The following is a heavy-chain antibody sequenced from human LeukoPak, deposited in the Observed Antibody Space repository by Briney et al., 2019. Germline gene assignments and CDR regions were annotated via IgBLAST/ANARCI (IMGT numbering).Heavy chain of an antibody. V-gene: IGHV3-21*01. CDR2: IASGSTYI. Sequence: GGSLRLSCAASGFIFYSYSMNWVRQVPGKGLEWVSSIASGSTYIDYADSVKGRFTISRDNAKNSLYLQMNSLRAEDTAVYYCARDRIGLDWFDPWGQGTLVIVSS. CDR3: ARDRIGLDWFDP. J-gene: IGHJ5*02. D-gene: IGHD3-3*01. CDR1: GFIFYSYS.